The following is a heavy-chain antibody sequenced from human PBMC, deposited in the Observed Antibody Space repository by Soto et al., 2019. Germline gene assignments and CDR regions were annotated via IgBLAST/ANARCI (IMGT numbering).Heavy chain of an antibody. CDR1: GFTFDDYA. D-gene: IGHD2-2*01. J-gene: IGHJ6*02. CDR3: AKSARYCSSTSCYRYYNYYYGMDV. Sequence: PGGSLRLSCAASGFTFDDYAMHWVRQAPGKGLEWVSGISWNSGSIGYADSVKGRFTISRDNAKNSLYLQMNSLRAEDTALYYCAKSARYCSSTSCYRYYNYYYGMDVWGQGTTVTVSS. V-gene: IGHV3-9*01. CDR2: ISWNSGSI.